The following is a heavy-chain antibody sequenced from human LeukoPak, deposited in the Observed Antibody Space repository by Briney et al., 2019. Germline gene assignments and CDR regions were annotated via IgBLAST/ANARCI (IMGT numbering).Heavy chain of an antibody. D-gene: IGHD4-17*01. V-gene: IGHV3-15*01. CDR2: IKSKTDGGTT. Sequence: GGSLRLSCAASGFTFSNAWMSWVRQAPGKGLEWVGRIKSKTDGGTTDYAAPVKGRSTISRDDSKNTLYLQMNSLKTEDTAVYYCTTGAYYGDYAEFDYWGQGTLVAVSS. CDR1: GFTFSNAW. J-gene: IGHJ4*02. CDR3: TTGAYYGDYAEFDY.